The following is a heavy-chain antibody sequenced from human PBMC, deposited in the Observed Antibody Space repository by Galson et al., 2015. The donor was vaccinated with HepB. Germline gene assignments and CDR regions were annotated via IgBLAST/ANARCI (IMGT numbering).Heavy chain of an antibody. CDR3: ARSRLTILLFDY. Sequence: SLRLSCAASGFTFSSYAMHWVRQAPGKGLEWVAVISYDGSNKYYADSVKGRFTISRDNSKNTLYLQMNSLRAEDTAVYYCARSRLTILLFDYWGQGTLVTVSS. D-gene: IGHD3-3*01. CDR1: GFTFSSYA. CDR2: ISYDGSNK. J-gene: IGHJ4*02. V-gene: IGHV3-30-3*01.